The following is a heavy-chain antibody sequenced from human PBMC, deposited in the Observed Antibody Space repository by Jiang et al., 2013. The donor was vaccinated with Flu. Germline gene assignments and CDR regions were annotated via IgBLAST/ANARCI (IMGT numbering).Heavy chain of an antibody. J-gene: IGHJ4*02. V-gene: IGHV4-31*02. Sequence: WIRQXPGKGLEWIGYIYYSGSTFYNPSLVGRLTMSVDTSKNQFSLRLNSVTAADTAVYYCARGYYYGSGSIHFDYWGQGTLVTVSS. CDR2: IYYSGST. CDR3: ARGYYYGSGSIHFDY. D-gene: IGHD3-10*01.